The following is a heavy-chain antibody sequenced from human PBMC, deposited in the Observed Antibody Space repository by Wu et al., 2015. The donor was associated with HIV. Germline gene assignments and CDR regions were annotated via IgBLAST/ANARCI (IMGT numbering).Heavy chain of an antibody. CDR1: GYTFINYD. D-gene: IGHD3-3*01. Sequence: QVQLVQSGAEVQKPGASVKVSCKASGYTFINYDINWVRQVTGQGLEWMGWMNPKSGNTGYAQKFQGRVTITRNTSTNTAYMELNSLRSEDTAVYYCARGITIFGVVIFGWFDPWGQGTLVTVSS. CDR3: ARGITIFGVVIFGWFDP. J-gene: IGHJ5*02. V-gene: IGHV1-8*03. CDR2: MNPKSGNT.